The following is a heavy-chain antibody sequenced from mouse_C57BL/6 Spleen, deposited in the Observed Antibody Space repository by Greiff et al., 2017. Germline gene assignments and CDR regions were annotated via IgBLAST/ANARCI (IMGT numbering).Heavy chain of an antibody. Sequence: QVQLQQSGPELVKPGASVKISCKASGYAFSSSWMNWVKQRPGKGLEWIGRIYPGDGDTNYNGKFKGKATLTADKSSSTAYMQLSILTSEDSAVYVYAHSWYFDVWGTGTTVTVSS. V-gene: IGHV1-82*01. D-gene: IGHD3-1*01. CDR1: GYAFSSSW. CDR2: IYPGDGDT. CDR3: AHSWYFDV. J-gene: IGHJ1*03.